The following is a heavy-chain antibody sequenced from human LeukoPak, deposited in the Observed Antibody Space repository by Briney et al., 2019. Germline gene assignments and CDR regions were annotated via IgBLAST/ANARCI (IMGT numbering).Heavy chain of an antibody. Sequence: PGGSLRLSCAASGFTFSSYWMSWVRQAPGKGLEWLANIKQDGSESYYVDSVRGRFTISRDNAKNSLYLQMNSLRVEDTAVYYCASQSYARFDPWGQGTLVTVSS. CDR2: IKQDGSES. CDR1: GFTFSSYW. CDR3: ASQSYARFDP. D-gene: IGHD3-16*01. V-gene: IGHV3-7*01. J-gene: IGHJ5*02.